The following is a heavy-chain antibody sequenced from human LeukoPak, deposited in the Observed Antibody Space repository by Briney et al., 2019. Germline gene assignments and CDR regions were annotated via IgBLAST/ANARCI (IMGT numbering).Heavy chain of an antibody. Sequence: PGGSLRLSCAASGFTFSSYWMSWVRQAPGKGLEWVANIKQDGSEKNYVDSVKGRFTISRHNSKNTLYLQMNSLRAEDTAVYYCASRTRIAQGKLRYFDWLPDYWGQGTLVTVSS. CDR2: IKQDGSEK. J-gene: IGHJ4*02. CDR3: ASRTRIAQGKLRYFDWLPDY. V-gene: IGHV3-7*03. CDR1: GFTFSSYW. D-gene: IGHD3-9*01.